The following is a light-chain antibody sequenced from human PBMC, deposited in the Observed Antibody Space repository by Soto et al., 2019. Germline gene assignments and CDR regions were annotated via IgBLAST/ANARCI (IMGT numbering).Light chain of an antibody. V-gene: IGKV1-5*01. CDR3: LQYNSYPWT. CDR1: QSISTW. CDR2: DAS. Sequence: DIQMTQSPSTLSASVGDTVTITCRASQSISTWLAWYQHKPGEAPRLLIFDASNLESGVPSRFSGSGSGTDFTLTISSLQPDDFATYYCLQYNSYPWTFGQGTKVEIK. J-gene: IGKJ1*01.